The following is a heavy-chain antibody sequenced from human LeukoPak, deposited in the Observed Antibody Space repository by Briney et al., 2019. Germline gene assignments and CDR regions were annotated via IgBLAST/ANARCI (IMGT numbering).Heavy chain of an antibody. CDR1: GGSISSYY. V-gene: IGHV4-34*01. Sequence: SETLSLTCTVSGGSISSYYWSWIRQPPGKGLEWIGEINHSGSTNYNPSLKSRVTISVDTSKNQFSLKLSSVTAADTAVYYCARVVNSSSRVDYWGQGTLVTVSS. D-gene: IGHD6-6*01. J-gene: IGHJ4*02. CDR3: ARVVNSSSRVDY. CDR2: INHSGST.